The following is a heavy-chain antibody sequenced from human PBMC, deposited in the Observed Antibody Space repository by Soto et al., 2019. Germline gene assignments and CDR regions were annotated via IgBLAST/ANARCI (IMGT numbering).Heavy chain of an antibody. CDR1: GFTCSTYG. CDR3: ARWIRSLDYDY. J-gene: IGHJ4*02. Sequence: QVQLVESGAGVVQPWTSLRLSCAASGFTCSTYGLRWVRQAPSKRQDWVASIHHDGSNTYYADTEKGRFTVAKDNSKHTLLSQRDSLRFGDTAVYFCARWIRSLDYDYWGQGTLLIVSS. D-gene: IGHD2-2*03. CDR2: IHHDGSNT. V-gene: IGHV3-33*08.